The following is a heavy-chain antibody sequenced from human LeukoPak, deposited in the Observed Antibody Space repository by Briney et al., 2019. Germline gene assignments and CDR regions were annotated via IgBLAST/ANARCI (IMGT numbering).Heavy chain of an antibody. J-gene: IGHJ5*02. D-gene: IGHD3-16*02. V-gene: IGHV3-23*01. Sequence: GGSLRLSCAASGFTFSSYAMSWVRQAPGKGLEWVSAISGSCGSTYYADYVKGRFTISRDNSKNTLYLQMNSLRAEDTAVYYCAKDAEHDYVWESYRPNWFDHWGQGTLVTVSS. CDR3: AKDAEHDYVWESYRPNWFDH. CDR2: ISGSCGST. CDR1: GFTFSSYA.